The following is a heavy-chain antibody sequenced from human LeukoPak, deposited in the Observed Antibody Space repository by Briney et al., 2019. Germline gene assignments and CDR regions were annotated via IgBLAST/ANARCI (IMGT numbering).Heavy chain of an antibody. CDR2: FYPEDGET. D-gene: IGHD6-13*01. J-gene: IGHJ6*04. CDR3: ATVNRRGSSSWYGGMDV. V-gene: IGHV1-24*01. Sequence: ASVKVSCKVSGYTLTELSMHWVRQAPGKGLEGMGGFYPEDGETIYAQKFQGRVTMTEDTSTDTAYMELSSLRSEDTAVYYCATVNRRGSSSWYGGMDVWGKGTTVTVSS. CDR1: GYTLTELS.